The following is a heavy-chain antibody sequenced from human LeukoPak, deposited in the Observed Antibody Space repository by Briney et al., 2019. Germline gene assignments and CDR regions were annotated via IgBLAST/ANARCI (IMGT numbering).Heavy chain of an antibody. CDR2: ISSSNIII. D-gene: IGHD6-13*01. CDR1: GFTFSSHS. V-gene: IGHV3-48*01. Sequence: PGGSLRLSCAASGFTFSSHSMNWVRQAPGKGLEWVSYISSSNIIIHYADSVKGRFTISRDDAKNSLYLQMNSLRAEDTAVYYSTKVPRQHDNWFDPWGQGTLVTVSS. J-gene: IGHJ5*02. CDR3: TKVPRQHDNWFDP.